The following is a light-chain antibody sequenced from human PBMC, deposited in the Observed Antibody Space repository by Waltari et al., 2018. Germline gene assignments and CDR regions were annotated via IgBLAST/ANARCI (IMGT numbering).Light chain of an antibody. Sequence: SYELTQPPSVSVSPGQTARIACSGDALPSKYTYWYQQRSGQAPVLVIYDDNKRPSGIPERFSGSSSGTVATLTISRAQVDDEADYYCYSTDSSGNVYVFGTGTKVTVL. CDR3: YSTDSSGNVYV. CDR2: DDN. V-gene: IGLV3-10*01. J-gene: IGLJ1*01. CDR1: ALPSKY.